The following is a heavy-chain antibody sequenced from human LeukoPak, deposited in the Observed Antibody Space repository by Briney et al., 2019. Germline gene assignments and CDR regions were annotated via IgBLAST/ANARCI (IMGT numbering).Heavy chain of an antibody. V-gene: IGHV1-8*03. J-gene: IGHJ4*02. CDR1: GYTFTSYD. CDR2: MNPNSGNT. Sequence: ASVKVSCKASGYTFTSYDINWVRQATGQGLEWMGWMNPNSGNTGYAQKFQGRVTITRNTSISTAYMELSSLRSEDTAVYYCARDRGDWYYDSSEAFDYWGQGTLVTVSS. CDR3: ARDRGDWYYDSSEAFDY. D-gene: IGHD3-22*01.